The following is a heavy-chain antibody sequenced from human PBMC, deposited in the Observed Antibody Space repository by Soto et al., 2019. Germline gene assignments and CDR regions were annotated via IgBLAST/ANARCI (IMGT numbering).Heavy chain of an antibody. CDR1: GFTFSSYS. V-gene: IGHV3-21*01. D-gene: IGHD2-15*01. J-gene: IGHJ4*02. CDR2: ISSSSSYI. Sequence: PGGSLRLSCAASGFTFSSYSMNWVRQAPGKGLEWVSSISSSSSYIYYADSVKGRFTISRDNAKNSLYLQMNSLRAEDTAVYYCARDADYCSGGSCYTDYWGQGTLVTVSS. CDR3: ARDADYCSGGSCYTDY.